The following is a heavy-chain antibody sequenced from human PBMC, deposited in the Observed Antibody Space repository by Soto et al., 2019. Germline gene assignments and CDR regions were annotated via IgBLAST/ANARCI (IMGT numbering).Heavy chain of an antibody. D-gene: IGHD2-21*01. V-gene: IGHV1-69*05. CDR2: IIPIFGTA. J-gene: IGHJ4*02. CDR1: GGTFSSYA. Sequence: GASVKVSCKASGGTFSSYAISWVRQAPGQGLEWMGGIIPIFGTANYAQKFQGRVTITTDESTSTAYMELSSLRSEDTAVYYCARSSVVVNALDYWGQGTLVTVSS. CDR3: ARSSVVVNALDY.